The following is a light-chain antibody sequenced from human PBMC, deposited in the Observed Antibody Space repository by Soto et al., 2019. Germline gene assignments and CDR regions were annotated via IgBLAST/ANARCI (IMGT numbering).Light chain of an antibody. CDR2: GVS. Sequence: DIQMTQFPSSLAASVGDRVTVTCRASQGSPTYLAWYQQKPGKAPKLLIYGVSTLQNGVPSRFSGAGSGTEFTLTITSLQPEDSATYYCQQLNHYPLTFGQGTRLEIK. V-gene: IGKV1-9*01. CDR1: QGSPTY. J-gene: IGKJ5*01. CDR3: QQLNHYPLT.